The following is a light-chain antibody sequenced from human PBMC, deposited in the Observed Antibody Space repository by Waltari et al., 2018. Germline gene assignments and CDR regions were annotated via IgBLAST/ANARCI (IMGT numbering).Light chain of an antibody. CDR2: DVS. V-gene: IGLV2-14*01. CDR1: SSDVGGYNY. J-gene: IGLJ2*01. Sequence: QSALTQPAPVSGSPGQPITIPATGTSSDVGGYNYVPWYQQHPGKAPKLMIYDVSKRPSWVSHRFSGSKSGNTTSLTISGLQAEDEADYYCSSYTSSSTLVVFGGGTKLTVL. CDR3: SSYTSSSTLVV.